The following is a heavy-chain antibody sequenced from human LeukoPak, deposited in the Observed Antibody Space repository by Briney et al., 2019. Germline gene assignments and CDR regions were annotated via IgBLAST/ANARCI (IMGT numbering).Heavy chain of an antibody. D-gene: IGHD3-22*01. V-gene: IGHV4-31*03. CDR1: GGSISSGGYY. Sequence: SETLSLTCTVSGGSISSGGYYWSWIRQHPGQGLEWIGYIYYSGSTYYNPSLKSRVTISVDTSKNQFSLKLSSVTAADTAVYYCARLPDTYYYDSSGSYAFDIWGQGTMVTVSS. J-gene: IGHJ3*02. CDR2: IYYSGST. CDR3: ARLPDTYYYDSSGSYAFDI.